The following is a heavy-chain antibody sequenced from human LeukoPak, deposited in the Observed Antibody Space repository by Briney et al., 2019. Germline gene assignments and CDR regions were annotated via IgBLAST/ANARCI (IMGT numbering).Heavy chain of an antibody. CDR2: IYSGGST. CDR3: AKANGYNFAGESY. J-gene: IGHJ4*02. V-gene: IGHV3-53*01. Sequence: PGGSLRLSCAASGFTVSSNYMSWVRQAPGKGLEWVSVIYSGGSTYYADSVKGRFTISRDNSKNTLYLQMNSLRAEDTAVYYCAKANGYNFAGESYWGQGTLVTVSS. D-gene: IGHD5-24*01. CDR1: GFTVSSNY.